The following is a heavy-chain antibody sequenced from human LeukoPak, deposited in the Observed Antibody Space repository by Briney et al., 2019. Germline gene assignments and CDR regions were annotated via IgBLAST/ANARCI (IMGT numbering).Heavy chain of an antibody. D-gene: IGHD3-3*01. V-gene: IGHV1-46*01. CDR2: INPSGGST. CDR3: ARGEVLRLPIDY. Sequence: RASVKVSCKASGYTFTMYYIHWVRQAPGQGLEWMGIINPSGGSTSYAQKFQGRVTMTRDMSTSTVYMELSSLRSEDTAVYYCARGEVLRLPIDYWGQGTLVTVSS. J-gene: IGHJ4*02. CDR1: GYTFTMYY.